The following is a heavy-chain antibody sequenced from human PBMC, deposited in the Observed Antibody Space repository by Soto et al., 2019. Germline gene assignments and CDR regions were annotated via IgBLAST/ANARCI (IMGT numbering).Heavy chain of an antibody. CDR1: GGSISSGCYY. J-gene: IGHJ4*02. CDR2: IYYSGST. Sequence: PSETLSLTCTVSGGSISSGCYYWSWIRQHPGKGLEWIGYIYYSGSTYYNPSLKSRVTISVDTSKNQFSLKLSSVTAADTAVYYCARYSSSSFLIDYWGQGTLVTVSS. V-gene: IGHV4-31*03. CDR3: ARYSSSSFLIDY. D-gene: IGHD6-6*01.